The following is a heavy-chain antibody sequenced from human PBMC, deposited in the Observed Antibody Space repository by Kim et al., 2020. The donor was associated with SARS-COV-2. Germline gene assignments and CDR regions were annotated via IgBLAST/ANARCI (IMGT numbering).Heavy chain of an antibody. D-gene: IGHD3-16*02. CDR3: ASALGH. J-gene: IGHJ4*02. Sequence: TSGRTNYNPSLLSRVTMSVDMSKNRLSLKLSSVTAADTAVYYCASALGHWGQGTLVTVSS. V-gene: IGHV4-4*07. CDR2: TSGRT.